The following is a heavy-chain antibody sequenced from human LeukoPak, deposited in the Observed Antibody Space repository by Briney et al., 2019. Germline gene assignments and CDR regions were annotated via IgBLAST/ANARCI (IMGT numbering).Heavy chain of an antibody. D-gene: IGHD1-26*01. CDR2: IYSGGST. J-gene: IGHJ6*02. Sequence: GGSLRLSCAASGFTVSSNYMSWVRRAPGKGLEWVSVIYSGGSTYYADSVKGRFTISRDNSKNTLYLQMNSLRAEDTAVYYCARANSGSYSIGWYYYGMDVWGQGTTVTVSS. V-gene: IGHV3-53*01. CDR3: ARANSGSYSIGWYYYGMDV. CDR1: GFTVSSNY.